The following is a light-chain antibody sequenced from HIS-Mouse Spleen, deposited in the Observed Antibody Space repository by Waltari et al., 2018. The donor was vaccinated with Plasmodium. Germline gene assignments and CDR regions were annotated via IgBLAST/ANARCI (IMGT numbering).Light chain of an antibody. CDR3: MQGTNWPPRVT. Sequence: DVVMTQSTLSLPVTLGQPASITFRSSQSIVYSDGNTYLNCFQQRPGKSPRRLIYKVSNRDSGVPDRSSGSGSGTDFTLKISMGEAGDVGVYYCMQGTNWPPRVTFGGGTKVEIK. V-gene: IGKV2-30*01. CDR2: KVS. J-gene: IGKJ4*02. CDR1: QSIVYSDGNTY.